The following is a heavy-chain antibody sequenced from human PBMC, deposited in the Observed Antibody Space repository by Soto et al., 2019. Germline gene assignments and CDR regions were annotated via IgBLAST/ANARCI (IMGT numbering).Heavy chain of an antibody. CDR3: ARESHDILTGPPWVWYFDL. V-gene: IGHV4-34*01. Sequence: QVQLQQWGAGPLRPLETLSLTCGVSGGSFSGYYWAWIRQSPGKGLEWIGELNDRGSINYNPSLKSRGSISVATSKNHYSLNLRSVTAADTAVYYCARESHDILTGPPWVWYFDLWGRGTLVTVSS. J-gene: IGHJ2*01. CDR2: LNDRGSI. D-gene: IGHD3-9*01. CDR1: GGSFSGYY.